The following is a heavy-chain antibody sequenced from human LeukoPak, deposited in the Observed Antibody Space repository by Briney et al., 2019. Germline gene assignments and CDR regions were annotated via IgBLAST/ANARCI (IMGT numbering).Heavy chain of an antibody. CDR2: IYYGGST. CDR3: ARVHFLWFGELFAQH. V-gene: IGHV4-30-4*01. J-gene: IGHJ1*01. CDR1: GGSISSGDYY. Sequence: PQTLSLTCTVSGGSISSGDYYWSWIRQPPGKGLECIGYIYYGGSTYYNPSLKSRATISVDTSKNQFSLKLSSVTAADTGVYYCARVHFLWFGELFAQHWGQGTLVTVSS. D-gene: IGHD3-10*01.